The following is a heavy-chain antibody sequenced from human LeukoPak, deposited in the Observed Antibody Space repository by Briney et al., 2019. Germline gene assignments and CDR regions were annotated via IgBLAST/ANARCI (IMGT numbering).Heavy chain of an antibody. CDR2: IYVDGRTT. V-gene: IGHV3-74*01. CDR1: GFTFSNYW. J-gene: IGHJ5*02. Sequence: GGSLRLSCVASGFTFSNYWTHWVRQPPGKGLVWVSRIYVDGRTTNYADSVKGRFTISRDNAKNTVYLEMNSPSVEDTATYYCIRDFRSADLWGQGTLVTVTS. CDR3: IRDFRSADL.